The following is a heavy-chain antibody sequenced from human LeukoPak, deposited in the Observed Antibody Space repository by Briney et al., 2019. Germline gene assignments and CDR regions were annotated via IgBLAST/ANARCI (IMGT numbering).Heavy chain of an antibody. D-gene: IGHD4-17*01. Sequence: ASVKVSCKASGYTFTGYYMHWVRQAPGQRLEWMGWINPNSGGTNYAQKFQGRVTMTRDTSISTAYMELSRLRSDDTAVYYCARLRGHIVATMEGDYGDYVGFDYWGQGTLVTVSS. CDR2: INPNSGGT. V-gene: IGHV1-2*02. CDR1: GYTFTGYY. CDR3: ARLRGHIVATMEGDYGDYVGFDY. J-gene: IGHJ4*02.